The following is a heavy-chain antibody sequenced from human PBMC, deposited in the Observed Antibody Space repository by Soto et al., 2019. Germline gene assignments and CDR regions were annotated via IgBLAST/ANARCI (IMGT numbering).Heavy chain of an antibody. CDR1: GFTFSNAW. CDR2: IKSKTDGGTT. D-gene: IGHD3-10*01. Sequence: GGSLRLSCAASGFTFSNAWMNWVRQAPGKGLEWVGRIKSKTDGGTTDYDAPVKGKFTISRDDSKKKLNLQMNRLKTEDTAVYYCTTDSLQNYYGYGMDVWGQGTTVTVSS. J-gene: IGHJ6*02. CDR3: TTDSLQNYYGYGMDV. V-gene: IGHV3-15*07.